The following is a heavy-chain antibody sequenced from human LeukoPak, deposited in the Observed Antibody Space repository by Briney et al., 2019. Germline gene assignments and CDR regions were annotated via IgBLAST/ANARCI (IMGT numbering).Heavy chain of an antibody. CDR3: ARSVAAAGTLLNAFDI. CDR2: IIPIFGTA. Sequence: SVKVSCKTSGYTFTNDYIHWVRQAPGQGLEWMGGIIPIFGTANYAQKFQGRVTITADESTSTAYMELSSLRSEDTAVYYCARSVAAAGTLLNAFDIWGQGTMVTVSS. CDR1: GYTFTNDY. D-gene: IGHD6-13*01. V-gene: IGHV1-69*13. J-gene: IGHJ3*02.